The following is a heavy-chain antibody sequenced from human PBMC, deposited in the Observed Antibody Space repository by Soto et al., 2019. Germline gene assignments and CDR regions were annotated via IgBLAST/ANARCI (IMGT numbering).Heavy chain of an antibody. CDR3: AREGVAATPVDY. V-gene: IGHV1-69*08. CDR1: GGTFSNYT. CDR2: IIPILGIA. D-gene: IGHD1-26*01. J-gene: IGHJ4*02. Sequence: QVQLVQSGAEVKKPGSSVKVSCKASGGTFSNYTISWVRQAPGQGLEWMGRIIPILGIANYAQKFQGRVTITADKSTSTAYMELSSLRSEDTAVYYCAREGVAATPVDYWGQGTLVTVSS.